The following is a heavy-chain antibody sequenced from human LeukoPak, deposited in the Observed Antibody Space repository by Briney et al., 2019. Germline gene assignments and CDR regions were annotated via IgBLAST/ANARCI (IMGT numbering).Heavy chain of an antibody. V-gene: IGHV1-2*02. D-gene: IGHD3-16*02. CDR1: GYTFTGYY. Sequence: ASVKVSCKASGYTFTGYYMHWVRQAPGQGLEWMGWINPNSGGTNYAQKFQGRVTMTRDTSISTAYMELSRLRSDDTAVYYCARDNRGYDYVWGSYLDYWGQGTLVTVPS. CDR2: INPNSGGT. CDR3: ARDNRGYDYVWGSYLDY. J-gene: IGHJ4*02.